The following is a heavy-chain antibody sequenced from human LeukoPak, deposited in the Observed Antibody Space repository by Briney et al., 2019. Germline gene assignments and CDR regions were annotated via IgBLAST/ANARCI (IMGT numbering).Heavy chain of an antibody. CDR3: AKYSDWGRLDPFDI. V-gene: IGHV1-46*01. CDR1: GYTFSSYY. D-gene: IGHD3-9*01. CDR2: INPGGGNT. Sequence: ASVKVSCKASGYTFSSYYIHWMRQAPGQGLEGMAIINPGGGNTNYAHKFQGRVTVTRHTSTNTVYVEVSSLRSDDTAVYYCAKYSDWGRLDPFDICGQGTMATVSS. J-gene: IGHJ3*02.